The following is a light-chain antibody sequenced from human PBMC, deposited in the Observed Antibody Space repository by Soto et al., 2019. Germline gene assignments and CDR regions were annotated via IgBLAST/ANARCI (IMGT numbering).Light chain of an antibody. CDR3: QKYYSYPS. J-gene: IGKJ2*01. Sequence: AIRMTQSPSSLSASTGDRVTITCRASQGISSYLAWYQQKPGKAPKLLIYAASTLQSGVPSRFSGSGSGTDFTLTISCLQSEDFATYYCQKYYSYPSFGQGTKLEIK. V-gene: IGKV1-8*01. CDR2: AAS. CDR1: QGISSY.